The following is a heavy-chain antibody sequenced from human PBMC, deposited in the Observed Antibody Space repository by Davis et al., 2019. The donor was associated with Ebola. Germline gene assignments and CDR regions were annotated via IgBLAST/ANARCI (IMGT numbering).Heavy chain of an antibody. J-gene: IGHJ4*02. CDR2: TWYEGNNK. Sequence: GESLKISCEASGFTFSTYGMHWLRQAPGKGLEWVAVTWYEGNNKFYPESVEGRFTISADNSKNSLYLQKDSLRAEDTAVYYCAREVTSGNFWGYFDLWGQGTPVTVSS. CDR3: AREVTSGNFWGYFDL. CDR1: GFTFSTYG. V-gene: IGHV3-33*01. D-gene: IGHD3-3*01.